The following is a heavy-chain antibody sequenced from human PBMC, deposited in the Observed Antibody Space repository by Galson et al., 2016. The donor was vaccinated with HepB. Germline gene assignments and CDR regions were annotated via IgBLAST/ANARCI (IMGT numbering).Heavy chain of an antibody. D-gene: IGHD3-22*01. V-gene: IGHV3-53*01. Sequence: SLRLSCAASGFTVSSNYMSWVRQAPGKGLEWVSVVYSGGSPYYADSVKGRFTISRDNSKNTLYLQMNSLRAEDTAVYYCARDGYDSSGLYYFDYWGQGALVTVAS. CDR2: VYSGGSP. J-gene: IGHJ4*02. CDR1: GFTVSSNY. CDR3: ARDGYDSSGLYYFDY.